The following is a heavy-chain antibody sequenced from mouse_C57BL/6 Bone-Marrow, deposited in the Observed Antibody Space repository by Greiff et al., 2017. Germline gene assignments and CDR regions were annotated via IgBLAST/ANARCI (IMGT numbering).Heavy chain of an antibody. CDR2: IDPENGDT. CDR1: GFNIKDDY. Sequence: VQLQQSGAELVRPGASVKLSCTASGFNIKDDYMHWVKQRPEQGLEWIGWIDPENGDTEYASKFQGKATITADTSSNTAYLQLSSLTSKDTAVYYCTTRDGGNRDYWGQGTTLT. D-gene: IGHD3-3*01. J-gene: IGHJ2*01. V-gene: IGHV14-4*01. CDR3: TTRDGGNRDY.